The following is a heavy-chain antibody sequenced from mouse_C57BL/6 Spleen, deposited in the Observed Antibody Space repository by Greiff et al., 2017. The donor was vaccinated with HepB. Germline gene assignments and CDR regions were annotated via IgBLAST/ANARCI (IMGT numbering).Heavy chain of an antibody. CDR3: ARVQGLYYYGSFDY. J-gene: IGHJ2*01. CDR1: GYTFTSYW. Sequence: QVHVKQPGAELVKPGASVKLSCKASGYTFTSYWMHWVKQRPGRGLEWIGRIDPNSGGTKYNEKFKSKATLTVDKPSSTAYMQLSSLTSEDSAVYYCARVQGLYYYGSFDYWGQGTTLTVSS. CDR2: IDPNSGGT. D-gene: IGHD1-1*01. V-gene: IGHV1-72*01.